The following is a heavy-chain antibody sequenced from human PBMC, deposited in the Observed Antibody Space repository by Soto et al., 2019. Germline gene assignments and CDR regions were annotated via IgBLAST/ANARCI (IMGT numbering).Heavy chain of an antibody. V-gene: IGHV3-23*01. D-gene: IGHD3-16*01. CDR2: ISGSGSST. J-gene: IGHJ4*02. Sequence: GSLRLSCAASGFTFSSYAMRWVRQAPGKGLEWVSAISGSGSSTYYADSVKGRFTISRDNSKNALYLQMNSLRVEDTATYYCAKAGGEAYKSNYFFDYWGQGTLVTVSS. CDR1: GFTFSSYA. CDR3: AKAGGEAYKSNYFFDY.